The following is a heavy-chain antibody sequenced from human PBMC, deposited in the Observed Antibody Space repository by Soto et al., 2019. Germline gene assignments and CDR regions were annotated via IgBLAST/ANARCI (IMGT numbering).Heavy chain of an antibody. CDR3: AKAKVMGIAVAGTFDY. Sequence: GGSLRLSCAASGFTFSSYGMHWVRQAPGKGLEWVAVISYDGSNKYYADSVKGRFTISRDNSTNTLYLQMNSLRAEDTAVYYCAKAKVMGIAVAGTFDYWGQGTLVTVSS. D-gene: IGHD6-19*01. V-gene: IGHV3-30*18. CDR1: GFTFSSYG. CDR2: ISYDGSNK. J-gene: IGHJ4*02.